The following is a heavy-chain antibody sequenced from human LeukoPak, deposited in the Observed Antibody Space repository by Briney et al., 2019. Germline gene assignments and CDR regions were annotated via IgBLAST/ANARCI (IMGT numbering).Heavy chain of an antibody. Sequence: GGSLRLSCAASGFTFSDSYMTWVRQAPGKGVEWVAYISGSGHDINYSDSVKGRFTISRDNAKNSLYLQMSSLRVEDTAVYYCTRDPRHSDSCGQGTLVTVSS. CDR1: GFTFSDSY. J-gene: IGHJ5*01. CDR2: ISGSGHDI. D-gene: IGHD6-6*01. V-gene: IGHV3-11*04. CDR3: TRDPRHSDS.